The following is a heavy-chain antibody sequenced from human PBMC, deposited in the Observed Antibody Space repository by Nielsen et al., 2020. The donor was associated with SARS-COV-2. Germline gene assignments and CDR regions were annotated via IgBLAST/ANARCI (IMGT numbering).Heavy chain of an antibody. CDR2: IYPGDSDT. J-gene: IGHJ6*02. V-gene: IGHV5-51*01. D-gene: IGHD5-24*01. CDR3: ARLRAGRWLQPRPPGLGMDV. CDR1: GYSFTSYW. Sequence: GESLKISCKGSGYSFTSYWIGWVRQMPGKGLEWMGIIYPGDSDTRYSPSFQGQVTISADKSISTAYLQWSSLKASDTAMYYCARLRAGRWLQPRPPGLGMDVWGQGTTVTVSS.